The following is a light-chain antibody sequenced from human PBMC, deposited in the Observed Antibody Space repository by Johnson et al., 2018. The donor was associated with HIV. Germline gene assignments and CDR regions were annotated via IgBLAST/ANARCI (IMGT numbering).Light chain of an antibody. CDR1: SSNIGNNY. CDR3: GTWDSSLSVYV. V-gene: IGLV1-51*02. Sequence: QSVLTQPPSVSAAPGQKVTISCSGSSSNIGNNYVSWYQQLPGTAPKLLIYENTKRPSGIPDRFSGSKSGTSATLGITGLQTGDEADYYCGTWDSSLSVYVFVTGTKVTVL. CDR2: ENT. J-gene: IGLJ1*01.